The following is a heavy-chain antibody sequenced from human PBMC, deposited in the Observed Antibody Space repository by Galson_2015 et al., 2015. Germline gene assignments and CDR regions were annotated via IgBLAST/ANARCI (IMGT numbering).Heavy chain of an antibody. CDR1: GFTFSSYS. V-gene: IGHV3-21*01. D-gene: IGHD3-10*01. CDR3: ARAFDLYYYYGMDV. J-gene: IGHJ6*02. CDR2: ISSSSSYI. Sequence: SLRLSCAASGFTFSSYSMNWVRQAPGKGLEWVSSISSSSSYIYYADSVKGRFTISRDNAKNSLYLQMNSLRAEDTAVYYCARAFDLYYYYGMDVWGQGTTVTVSS.